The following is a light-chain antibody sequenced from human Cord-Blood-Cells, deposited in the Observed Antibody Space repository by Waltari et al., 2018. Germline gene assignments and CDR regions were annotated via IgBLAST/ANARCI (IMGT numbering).Light chain of an antibody. Sequence: QTVVTQEPSLTVSPGGTVTLTCASSPCAVTRGYYPNWFQQKPGQAPRELIYSTSNKPSWPPARFSGSLLGGKAALTLSGVQPEDEAEYYCLLYYGGAQLVFGGGTKLTVL. CDR3: LLYYGGAQLV. CDR1: PCAVTRGYY. J-gene: IGLJ3*02. V-gene: IGLV7-43*01. CDR2: STS.